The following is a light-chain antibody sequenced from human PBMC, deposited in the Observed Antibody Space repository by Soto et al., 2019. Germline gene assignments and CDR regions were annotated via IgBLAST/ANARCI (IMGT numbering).Light chain of an antibody. CDR1: QSVSSSY. CDR2: GAS. J-gene: IGKJ1*01. Sequence: RTLSLSPGERATLSCRASQSVSSSYLAWYQQKPGQAPSLLIYGASSRATGIPDRFSGSGSGTDFTLTISRLEPEDFAVYYCQQYGSSPRTFGQGTKVAIK. CDR3: QQYGSSPRT. V-gene: IGKV3-20*01.